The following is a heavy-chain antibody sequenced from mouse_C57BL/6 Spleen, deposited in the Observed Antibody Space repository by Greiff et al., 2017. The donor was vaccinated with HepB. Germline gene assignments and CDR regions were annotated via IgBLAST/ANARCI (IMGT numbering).Heavy chain of an antibody. J-gene: IGHJ2*01. V-gene: IGHV1-84*01. CDR2: IYPGSGNT. D-gene: IGHD1-1*01. CDR1: GYTFTDYY. Sequence: VQLQQSGPELVKPGASVKISCKASGYTFTDYYINWVKQRPGQGLEWIGWIYPGSGNTKYNEKFKGKATLTVDTSSSTAYMQLSSLTSEDSAVYFCARTKTTVGARGLYYFDYWGQGTTLTVSS. CDR3: ARTKTTVGARGLYYFDY.